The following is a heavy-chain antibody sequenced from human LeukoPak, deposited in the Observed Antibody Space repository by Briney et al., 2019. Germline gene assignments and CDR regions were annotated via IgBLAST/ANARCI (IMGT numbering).Heavy chain of an antibody. D-gene: IGHD4-11*01. J-gene: IGHJ4*02. CDR3: AKGGDDYRAFAY. V-gene: IGHV3-23*01. Sequence: GGSLRLSCPPSGFTFSSYAMSGVGQAPGKGLEWVSAISGSGGSTYYADSVKGRFTISRDNSKNTLYLQMNSLRAEDTAVYYCAKGGDDYRAFAYWGQGTLVTVSS. CDR2: ISGSGGST. CDR1: GFTFSSYA.